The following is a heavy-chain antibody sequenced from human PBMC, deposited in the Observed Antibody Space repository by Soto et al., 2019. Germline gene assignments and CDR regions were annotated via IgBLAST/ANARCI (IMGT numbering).Heavy chain of an antibody. V-gene: IGHV5-51*04. CDR3: ARAFYYDSSGYYFDY. J-gene: IGHJ4*02. CDR2: IYPGDSDT. Sequence: GESLKISCKGSGYSFTIYWIGWVRQMPGKGLEWMGIIYPGDSDTRYSPSFQGQVTISADKPISTAYLQWSSLKASDTAMYYCARAFYYDSSGYYFDYWGQGTLVTVSS. CDR1: GYSFTIYW. D-gene: IGHD3-22*01.